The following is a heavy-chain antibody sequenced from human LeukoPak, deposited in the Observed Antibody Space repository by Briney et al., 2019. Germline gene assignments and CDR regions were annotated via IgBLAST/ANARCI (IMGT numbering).Heavy chain of an antibody. V-gene: IGHV3-33*01. Sequence: GRSLRLSCAASGFTFTNYGFYWVRQAPGKGPEWVALIWYDGSKKYYADSVKGRFTISRDNSKNTLYLQMNSLRAEDTALYYCARDAGNYDSGTSRFDYWGQGTLVTLSS. CDR1: GFTFTNYG. D-gene: IGHD3-10*01. CDR3: ARDAGNYDSGTSRFDY. CDR2: IWYDGSKK. J-gene: IGHJ4*02.